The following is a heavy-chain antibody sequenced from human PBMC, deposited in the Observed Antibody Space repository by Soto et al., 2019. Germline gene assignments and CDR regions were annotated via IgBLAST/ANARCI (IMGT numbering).Heavy chain of an antibody. D-gene: IGHD1-7*01. V-gene: IGHV1-8*01. J-gene: IGHJ4*02. CDR2: MNPNSGNT. CDR3: ARLSLELRGERLDY. Sequence: QVQLVQSGAEVKKPGASVKVSCKASGYTFTSYDINWVRQATGQGLEWMGWMNPNSGNTGYAQKFQGRVTMTRNTSISTAYMELSSLRSEDTAVYYCARLSLELRGERLDYWGQGTLVTVSS. CDR1: GYTFTSYD.